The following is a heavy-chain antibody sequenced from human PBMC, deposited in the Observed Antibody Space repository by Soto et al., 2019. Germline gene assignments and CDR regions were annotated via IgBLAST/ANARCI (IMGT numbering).Heavy chain of an antibody. Sequence: GGSLRLSCAASGFTFGSYAMHWVRQAPGKGLEWVAVISYDGSNKYYADSVKGRFTISRDNSKNTLYLQMNSLRAEDTAVYYCAREGCSSTSCYKGLYYYYGMDVWGQGTTVSVSS. V-gene: IGHV3-30-3*01. CDR3: AREGCSSTSCYKGLYYYYGMDV. D-gene: IGHD2-2*02. CDR1: GFTFGSYA. CDR2: ISYDGSNK. J-gene: IGHJ6*02.